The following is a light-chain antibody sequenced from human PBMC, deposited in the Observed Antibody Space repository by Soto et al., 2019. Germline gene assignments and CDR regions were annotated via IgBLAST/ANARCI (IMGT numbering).Light chain of an antibody. Sequence: IQMTQSPSPLSASVGDRVTITCRASQTISTYLNWYQQKPGKAPQLLIYGASSLQRGVSSRFSGSGFGTDFTLTISSLQPEDSATYYCLQDRSHFWTFGQGTKVDIK. CDR1: QTISTY. V-gene: IGKV1-6*02. J-gene: IGKJ1*01. CDR3: LQDRSHFWT. CDR2: GAS.